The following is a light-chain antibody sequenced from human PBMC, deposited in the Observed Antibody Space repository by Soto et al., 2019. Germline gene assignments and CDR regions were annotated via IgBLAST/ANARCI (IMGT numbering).Light chain of an antibody. CDR1: QSISSY. J-gene: IGKJ5*01. Sequence: DIQTTQSPSSLSASVGDRVTITCRASQSISSYLNWYQQKPGKAPKLLIYAASSLQSGVPSRFSGSGSGTDFTLTISSLQPEDFATYYCQQSYSTPPITFGQGTRLENK. CDR2: AAS. CDR3: QQSYSTPPIT. V-gene: IGKV1-39*01.